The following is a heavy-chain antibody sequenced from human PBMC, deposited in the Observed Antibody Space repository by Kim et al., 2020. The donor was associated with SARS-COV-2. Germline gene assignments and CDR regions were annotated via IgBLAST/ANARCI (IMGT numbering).Heavy chain of an antibody. CDR1: GGSISSYY. Sequence: SETLSLTCTVSGGSISSYYWSWIRQPPGKGLEWIGYIYYSGSTNYNPSLKSRVTISVDTSKNQFSLKLSSVTAADTAVYYCASVVGGRRWFDPWGQGTLVTVSS. J-gene: IGHJ5*02. V-gene: IGHV4-59*08. CDR3: ASVVGGRRWFDP. CDR2: IYYSGST. D-gene: IGHD2-21*01.